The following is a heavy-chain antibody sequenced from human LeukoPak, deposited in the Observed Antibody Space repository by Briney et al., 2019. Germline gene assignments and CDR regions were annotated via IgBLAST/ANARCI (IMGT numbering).Heavy chain of an antibody. J-gene: IGHJ6*03. D-gene: IGHD3-10*01. CDR3: ARDYSYYYGSGSFDYYYYYMDV. Sequence: PSETLSLTCTVSGGSISYYYWSWIRQPAGKGLEWIGRIYTSGSTNYNPSLKSRVTMSVDTSKNQFSLKLSSVTAADTAVYYCARDYSYYYGSGSFDYYYYYMDVWRKGTTVTVSS. CDR2: IYTSGST. CDR1: GGSISYYY. V-gene: IGHV4-4*07.